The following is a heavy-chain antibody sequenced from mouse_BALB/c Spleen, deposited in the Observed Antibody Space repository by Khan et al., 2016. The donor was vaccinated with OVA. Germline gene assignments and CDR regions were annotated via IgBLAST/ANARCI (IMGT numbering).Heavy chain of an antibody. CDR3: ARLAYYYNSEWFAY. J-gene: IGHJ3*01. CDR1: GFTFSTYG. CDR2: ISSGGSYT. V-gene: IGHV5-6*01. D-gene: IGHD1-1*01. Sequence: EVQLVESGEDLVKPGGSLKLSCAASGFTFSTYGMSWVRQTPDRRLEWVATISSGGSYTYYPDNVKGRFTISRDNANNTLFLQMRSLTSADTAMFYCARLAYYYNSEWFAYWGQGTLVTVSA.